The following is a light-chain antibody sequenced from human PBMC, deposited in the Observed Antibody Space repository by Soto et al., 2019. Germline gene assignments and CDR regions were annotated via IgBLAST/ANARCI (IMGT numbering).Light chain of an antibody. CDR1: QGIRNF. J-gene: IGKJ3*01. CDR3: QMYSSVPV. V-gene: IGKV1-27*01. CDR2: AAS. Sequence: DIQMTQSPTSLSASVGDRVTITCRASQGIRNFVAWYQQKPGKAPKLLIYAASTLQSGVPSRFSGSGSGTVFTLTINSLQTGDVATYSCQMYSSVPVFGPGTKVEIK.